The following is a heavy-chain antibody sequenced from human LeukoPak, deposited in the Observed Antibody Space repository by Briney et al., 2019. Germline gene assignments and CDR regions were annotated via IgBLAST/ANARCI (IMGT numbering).Heavy chain of an antibody. CDR3: AIETNIAASRGLDV. CDR1: GYTFTTYG. Sequence: ASVKVSCKASGYTFTTYGISWVRQAPGQGLEWMGWVSAYNGKTNYAQKIQGRVAMTTDTSTSTAYMELRSLRSDDTAVYYCAIETNIAASRGLDVWGQGTTVTVSS. J-gene: IGHJ6*02. V-gene: IGHV1-18*01. D-gene: IGHD2-15*01. CDR2: VSAYNGKT.